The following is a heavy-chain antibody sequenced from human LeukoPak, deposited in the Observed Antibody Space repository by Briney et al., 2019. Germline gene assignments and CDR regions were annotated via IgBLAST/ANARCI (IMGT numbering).Heavy chain of an antibody. V-gene: IGHV3-30*02. D-gene: IGHD2-2*01. J-gene: IGHJ3*02. Sequence: GGSLSLSRAATGFTHSNYGIHWVRQAPGKGLRWVAFIRYDGTNTYYADSVKGRFTISSDNSKNTLYLQMSSLRADDTAVYYFARDHAYAFDIWGQGTLVTVSS. CDR3: ARDHAYAFDI. CDR2: IRYDGTNT. CDR1: GFTHSNYG.